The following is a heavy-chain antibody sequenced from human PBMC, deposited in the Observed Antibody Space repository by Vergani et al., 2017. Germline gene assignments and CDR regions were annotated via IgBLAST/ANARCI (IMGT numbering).Heavy chain of an antibody. CDR1: GFTFSDYY. CDR2: ISSSSSYR. D-gene: IGHD3-9*01. J-gene: IGHJ3*02. CDR3: ARSLHYDILTGYDAFDI. V-gene: IGHV3-11*05. Sequence: QVQLVESGGGLVKPGGSLRLSCAASGFTFSDYYMSWIRQAPGKGLEWVSYISSSSSYRNYADSVKGRFTISRDNAKNALYLQMNSLRVEDTAVYYCARSLHYDILTGYDAFDIWGQGTMVTVSS.